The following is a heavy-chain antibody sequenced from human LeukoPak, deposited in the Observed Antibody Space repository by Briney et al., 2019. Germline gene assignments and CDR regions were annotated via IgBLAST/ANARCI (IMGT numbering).Heavy chain of an antibody. Sequence: GASVKVSCRASGYTFSRYGISWVRQAPGQGLEWMGWMNPNSGNTFHAQKFQGRVAMIRNTSINTAHLEVTSLRSEDTAVYFCARGLGNSWYTTGALAAYWGQGTLVTVSS. CDR1: GYTFSRYG. V-gene: IGHV1-8*01. D-gene: IGHD6-13*01. J-gene: IGHJ4*02. CDR3: ARGLGNSWYTTGALAAY. CDR2: MNPNSGNT.